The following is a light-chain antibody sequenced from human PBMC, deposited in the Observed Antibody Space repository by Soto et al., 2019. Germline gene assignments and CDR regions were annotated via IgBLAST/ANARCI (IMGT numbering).Light chain of an antibody. CDR3: QQYGTSPIT. J-gene: IGKJ5*01. Sequence: EIVLTHSPGTLSLSPGEVATLSCRASQSISSNFLAWHQQKRGQAPRLLIHGASNRATGIPDRFSGSGSGTDFTLTISRLEPEDFAVYYCQQYGTSPITFGQGTRLEIK. V-gene: IGKV3-20*01. CDR2: GAS. CDR1: QSISSNF.